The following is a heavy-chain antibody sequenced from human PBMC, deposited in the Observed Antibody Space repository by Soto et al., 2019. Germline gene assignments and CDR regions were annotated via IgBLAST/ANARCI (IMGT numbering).Heavy chain of an antibody. V-gene: IGHV4-34*01. J-gene: IGHJ4*02. CDR1: SGSFRGPF. CDR2: INLAGGT. D-gene: IGHD3-9*01. CDR3: ARNQRIYDILTGYYKGPFDS. Sequence: SETLSLTCAVHSGSFRGPFWSWIRQTPGKGLEWIGEINLAGGTNYNPSLKSRVTISIDKSNNQFFLKLTSVTAADKAVYYCARNQRIYDILTGYYKGPFDSWGQGTLVS.